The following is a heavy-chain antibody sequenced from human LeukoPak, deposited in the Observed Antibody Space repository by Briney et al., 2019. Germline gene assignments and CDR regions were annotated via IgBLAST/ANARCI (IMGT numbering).Heavy chain of an antibody. V-gene: IGHV5-51*01. CDR2: IYPGDSDT. CDR3: ARPSRHGRYVDY. Sequence: GESLKISCKGSGYSFTTYWIGWVRQMSGKGLEWRGIIYPGDSDTRYSPSFQGQVTISADKSISTAYLQWSSLEASDTAIYYCARPSRHGRYVDYWGQGTLVTVAS. CDR1: GYSFTTYW. J-gene: IGHJ4*02. D-gene: IGHD6-13*01.